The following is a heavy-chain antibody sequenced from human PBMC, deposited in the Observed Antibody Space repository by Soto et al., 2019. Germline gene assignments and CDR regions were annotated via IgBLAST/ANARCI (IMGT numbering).Heavy chain of an antibody. CDR2: IYYSGST. J-gene: IGHJ5*02. Sequence: QVQLQESGPGLVKPSQTLSLTCTVSGGSISSGDYYWSWIRQPPGKGLEWIGYIYYSGSTYYNPSLKSRVTISVDTSKNQFSLKLSSVTAADTAVYYCARVLRRDPSLLGYCSGGSCYGDWFDPWGQGTLVTVSS. CDR3: ARVLRRDPSLLGYCSGGSCYGDWFDP. D-gene: IGHD2-15*01. V-gene: IGHV4-30-4*01. CDR1: GGSISSGDYY.